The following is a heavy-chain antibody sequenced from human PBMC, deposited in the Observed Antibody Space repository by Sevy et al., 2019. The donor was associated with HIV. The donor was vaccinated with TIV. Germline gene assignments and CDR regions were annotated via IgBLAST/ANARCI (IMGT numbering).Heavy chain of an antibody. CDR1: GFTFNTYA. CDR3: AKVQTITMIVVVIRPVDYYGMDV. J-gene: IGHJ6*02. CDR2: IRGSGSST. V-gene: IGHV3-23*01. D-gene: IGHD3-22*01. Sequence: GGSLRLSCVASGFTFNTYAMSWVRQAPGKGLEWVSAIRGSGSSTYYAAAVQGRFTISRDNSKNTLYLQMNILRAEDTAVYYCAKVQTITMIVVVIRPVDYYGMDVWGQGTTVTVSS.